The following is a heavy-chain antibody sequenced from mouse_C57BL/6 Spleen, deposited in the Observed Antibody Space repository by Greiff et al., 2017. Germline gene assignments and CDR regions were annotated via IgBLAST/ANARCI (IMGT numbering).Heavy chain of an antibody. Sequence: EVMLVESGGGLVKPGGSLKLSCAASGFTFSSYAMSWVRQTPEKRLEWVATISDGGSYTYYPDNVKGRFTISRDNSKNNLYLQMSHLKSEDTAMYYCARDAGYSLYYCDYWGQGTTRTVSS. V-gene: IGHV5-4*01. CDR1: GFTFSSYA. D-gene: IGHD2-3*01. J-gene: IGHJ2*01. CDR2: ISDGGSYT. CDR3: ARDAGYSLYYCDY.